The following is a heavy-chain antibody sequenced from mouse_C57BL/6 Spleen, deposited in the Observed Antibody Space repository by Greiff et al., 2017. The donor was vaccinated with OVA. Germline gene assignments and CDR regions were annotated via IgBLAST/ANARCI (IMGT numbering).Heavy chain of an antibody. Sequence: EVQLVESGGGLVKPGGSLKLSCAASGFTFSSYAMSWVRQTPEKRLEWVATISDGGSYTYYPDNVKGRFTISRDNAKNNLYLQMSHLKSEDTAMYYCARDDYYGSSYEAWFAYWGQGTLVTVSA. CDR3: ARDDYYGSSYEAWFAY. CDR1: GFTFSSYA. J-gene: IGHJ3*01. D-gene: IGHD1-1*01. CDR2: ISDGGSYT. V-gene: IGHV5-4*01.